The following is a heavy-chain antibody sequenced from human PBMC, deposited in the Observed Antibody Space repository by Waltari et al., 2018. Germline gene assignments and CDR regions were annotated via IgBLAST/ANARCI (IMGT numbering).Heavy chain of an antibody. CDR3: AKVVKLRFLEWLLYPDY. Sequence: ASGFTFSSYGMHWVRQAPGKGLEWVAFIRYDGSNKYYADSVKGRFTISRDNSKNTLYLQMNSLRAEDTAVYYCAKVVKLRFLEWLLYPDYWGQGTLVTVSS. CDR2: IRYDGSNK. J-gene: IGHJ4*02. CDR1: GFTFSSYG. D-gene: IGHD3-3*01. V-gene: IGHV3-30*02.